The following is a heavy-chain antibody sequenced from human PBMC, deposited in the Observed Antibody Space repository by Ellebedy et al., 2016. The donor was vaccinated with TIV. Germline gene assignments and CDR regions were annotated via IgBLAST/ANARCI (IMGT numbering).Heavy chain of an antibody. CDR3: ARVGNYYGGNPSYYFDY. J-gene: IGHJ4*02. Sequence: AALVKVSCKASGGTFSSYGISWARQAPGQGLEWMGGIIPILGKANYAQKFQGRVTITADESTYTAYIELSSLRSEDTAVYYCARVGNYYGGNPSYYFDYWGQGTLVTVSS. CDR1: GGTFSSYG. D-gene: IGHD4-23*01. CDR2: IIPILGKA. V-gene: IGHV1-69*10.